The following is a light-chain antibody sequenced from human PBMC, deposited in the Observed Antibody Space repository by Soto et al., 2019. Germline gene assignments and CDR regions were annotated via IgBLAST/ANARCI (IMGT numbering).Light chain of an antibody. J-gene: IGKJ1*01. Sequence: DIQMTQSRSAMSASXGXXXXXXXXASQVISNYLAWFQQKPGKVPKRLIYGASSLQSGVPSRFNGSGSGTEFTLTISSLQPDDFATYYCQQFNTYFRTFGQGTKVDI. CDR2: GAS. CDR3: QQFNTYFRT. V-gene: IGKV1-17*03. CDR1: QVISNY.